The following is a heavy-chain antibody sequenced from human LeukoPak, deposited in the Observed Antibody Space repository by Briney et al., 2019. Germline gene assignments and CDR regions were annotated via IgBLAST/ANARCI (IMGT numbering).Heavy chain of an antibody. Sequence: SETLSLTCTVSGGSISSYYWSWIRQPPGKGLEWIGYIYYGGSTNYNPSLKSRVTISVDTSKNQFSLKLSSVTAADTAVYYCARDSSGYPDYWGQGTLVTVSS. CDR1: GGSISSYY. V-gene: IGHV4-59*01. J-gene: IGHJ4*02. CDR2: IYYGGST. CDR3: ARDSSGYPDY. D-gene: IGHD3-22*01.